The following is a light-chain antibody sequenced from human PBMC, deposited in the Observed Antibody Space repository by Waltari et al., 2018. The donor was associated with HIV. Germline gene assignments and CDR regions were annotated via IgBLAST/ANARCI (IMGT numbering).Light chain of an antibody. V-gene: IGKV4-1*01. J-gene: IGKJ4*01. CDR1: QCVLFSSNNKNY. CDR2: WAS. Sequence: DIVMTQSPDSLAVSLGERATINCKSSQCVLFSSNNKNYLAWYQQKLGQPPRLLLYWASTRESAVPDRFSGSGSGADFTLTISSLQAEDVAVYYCQQYYSTPLTFGGGTKVEIK. CDR3: QQYYSTPLT.